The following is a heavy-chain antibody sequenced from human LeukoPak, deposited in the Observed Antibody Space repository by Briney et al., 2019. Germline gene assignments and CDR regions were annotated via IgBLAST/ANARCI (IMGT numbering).Heavy chain of an antibody. D-gene: IGHD4-23*01. Sequence: SETPSLTCTVSGVSICSVYCSWIPPPPRKGLGWIEYSYHSYSTNYVPSPKSQVTISVDTSTSQLSVKLSSVTAADTAVYYCARQAGGTSVAFDYWGHGTLVT. J-gene: IGHJ4*01. V-gene: IGHV4-59*08. CDR2: SYHSYST. CDR3: ARQAGGTSVAFDY. CDR1: GVSICSVY.